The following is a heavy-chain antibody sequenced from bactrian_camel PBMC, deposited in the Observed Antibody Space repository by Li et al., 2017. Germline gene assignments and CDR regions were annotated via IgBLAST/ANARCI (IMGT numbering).Heavy chain of an antibody. CDR1: ESHNVDYC. Sequence: QVQLVESGGGSAQAGGSLRLTCVLTESHNVDYCMGWYRQTTGKEREEVAVIDADGETTYADSVKGRFALSQDNSKRTLYLQMNDLKPEDTAMYYCAADHGTSRSSCTVVAATQYWGQGTQVTVS. D-gene: IGHD6*01. V-gene: IGHV3S55*01. CDR2: IDADGET. CDR3: AADHGTSRSSCTVVAATQY. J-gene: IGHJ4*01.